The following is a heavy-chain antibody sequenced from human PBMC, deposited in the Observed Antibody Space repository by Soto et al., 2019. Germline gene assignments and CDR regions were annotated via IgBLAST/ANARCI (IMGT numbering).Heavy chain of an antibody. CDR2: INHSGST. V-gene: IGHV4-34*01. CDR1: GGSFSGYY. Sequence: SETLSLTCAVYGGSFSGYYWSWIRQPPGKGLEWIGEINHSGSTNYNPSLKSRVTISVDTSKNQFSLKLSSVTAADTAVYYCARGVVVVPAALPYYDFWSGYPVHDAFDIWGQGTMVTVSS. CDR3: ARGVVVVPAALPYYDFWSGYPVHDAFDI. J-gene: IGHJ3*02. D-gene: IGHD3-3*01.